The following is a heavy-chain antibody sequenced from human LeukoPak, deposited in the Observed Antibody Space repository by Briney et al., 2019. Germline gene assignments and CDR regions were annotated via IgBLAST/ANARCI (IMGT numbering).Heavy chain of an antibody. CDR3: ARDGPPYGSGSNWFDP. J-gene: IGHJ5*02. CDR2: ISYDVSNQ. V-gene: IGHV3-30-3*01. D-gene: IGHD3-10*01. Sequence: PGGSLRLSYAASGFTFSSYAMHWVRQAPAKGLEWVAFISYDVSNQYYADSVRGRFTISRDNSKNTLYLQMNSLRTEDAAMYYCARDGPPYGSGSNWFDPWGQGTLVTVSS. CDR1: GFTFSSYA.